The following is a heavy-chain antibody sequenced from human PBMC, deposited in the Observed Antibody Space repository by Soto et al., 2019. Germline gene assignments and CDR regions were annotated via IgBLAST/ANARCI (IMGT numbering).Heavy chain of an antibody. CDR2: IIPIFGTA. CDR3: ARDRYGDYPTPYYYGMDV. D-gene: IGHD4-17*01. Sequence: QVQLVQSGAEVKKPGSSVKVSCKASGGTFSSYAISWVRQAPGQGLEWMGGIIPIFGTANYAQKFQGRVTITADTSTSTAYMELSSLRSEDTAVYYCARDRYGDYPTPYYYGMDVWGQGTTVTVSS. J-gene: IGHJ6*02. V-gene: IGHV1-69*06. CDR1: GGTFSSYA.